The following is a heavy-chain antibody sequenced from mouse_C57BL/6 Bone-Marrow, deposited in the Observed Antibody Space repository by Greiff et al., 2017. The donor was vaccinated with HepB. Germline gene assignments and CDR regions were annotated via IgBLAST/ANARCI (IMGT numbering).Heavy chain of an antibody. CDR3: ARSIYYGNYVAWFAY. D-gene: IGHD2-1*01. V-gene: IGHV1-81*01. CDR1: GYTFTSYG. Sequence: VKLMESGAELARPGASVKLSCKASGYTFTSYGISWVKQRTGQGLEWIGEIYPRSGNTYYNEKFKGKATLTADKSSSTAYMELRSLTSEDSAVYFCARSIYYGNYVAWFAYWGQGTLVTVSA. CDR2: IYPRSGNT. J-gene: IGHJ3*01.